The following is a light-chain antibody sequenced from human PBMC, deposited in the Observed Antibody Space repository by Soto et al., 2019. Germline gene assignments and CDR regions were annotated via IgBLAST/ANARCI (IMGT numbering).Light chain of an antibody. V-gene: IGKV3-20*01. Sequence: EIVLTQSPGTLSVSPGERATLSCRASQSGFSTYLAWFQQKPGQAPRLLIFGASTRAAGVPDRFSGSGSATDFTLTISRLEPEDFAVYYGHHYGNSPWTIGQGTLVE. CDR1: QSGFSTY. CDR3: HHYGNSPWT. CDR2: GAS. J-gene: IGKJ1*01.